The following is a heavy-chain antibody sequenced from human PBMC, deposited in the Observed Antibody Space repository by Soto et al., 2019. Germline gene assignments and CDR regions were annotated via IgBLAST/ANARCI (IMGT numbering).Heavy chain of an antibody. V-gene: IGHV3-30*18. CDR3: AKDRPRWGYYYYVMDV. D-gene: IGHD3-16*01. CDR1: GFTFSSYG. Sequence: GGSLRLSCAASGFTFSSYGMHWVRQAPGKGLEWVAVISYDGSNKYYADSVKGRFTISRDNSKNTLYLQMNSLRAEDTAVYYCAKDRPRWGYYYYVMDVWGQGTTVTVSS. CDR2: ISYDGSNK. J-gene: IGHJ6*02.